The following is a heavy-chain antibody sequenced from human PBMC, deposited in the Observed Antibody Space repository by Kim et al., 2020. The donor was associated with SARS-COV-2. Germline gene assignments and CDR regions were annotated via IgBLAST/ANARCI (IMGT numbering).Heavy chain of an antibody. CDR2: INPSGGST. CDR3: ARGGLSRNSVYYYYGMDV. J-gene: IGHJ6*02. Sequence: ASVKVSCKASGYTFTSYYMHWVRQAPGQGLEWMGIINPSGGSTSYAQKFQGRVTMTRDTSTTTVYMELSSLRSEDTAVYYCARGGLSRNSVYYYYGMDVWGQGTTVTVSS. D-gene: IGHD1-7*01. V-gene: IGHV1-46*01. CDR1: GYTFTSYY.